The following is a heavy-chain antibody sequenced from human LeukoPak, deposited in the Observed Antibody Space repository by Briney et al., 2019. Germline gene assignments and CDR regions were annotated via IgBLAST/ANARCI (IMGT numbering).Heavy chain of an antibody. CDR2: ISYDEGKK. CDR3: ARDFYGDPHYYVDY. D-gene: IGHD4-17*01. CDR1: GFTFSSYA. Sequence: GRSLRLSCVASGFTFSSYAMRWVRQAPGKGLEWMAVISYDEGKKYYAGSVKGRFTISRDNFKNTLLLQMNSLRFEDTAVYYCARDFYGDPHYYVDYWGQGTLVAVSS. J-gene: IGHJ4*02. V-gene: IGHV3-30-3*01.